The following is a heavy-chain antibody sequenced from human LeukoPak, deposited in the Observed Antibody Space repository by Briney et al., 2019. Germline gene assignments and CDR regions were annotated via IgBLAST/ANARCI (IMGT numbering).Heavy chain of an antibody. CDR3: AKLLGSYYSEAADY. CDR1: GFTFSSYA. Sequence: PGGSLRLSCAASGFTFSSYAVSWVRQAPGKGLEWVSAISGSGGSTYYADSVKGRFTISRDNSKNTLYLQMNSLRAEDTAVYYCAKLLGSYYSEAADYWGQGTLVTVSS. J-gene: IGHJ4*02. CDR2: ISGSGGST. V-gene: IGHV3-23*01. D-gene: IGHD1-26*01.